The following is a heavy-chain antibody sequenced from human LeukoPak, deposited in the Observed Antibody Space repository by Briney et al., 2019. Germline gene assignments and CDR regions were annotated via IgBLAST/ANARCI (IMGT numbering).Heavy chain of an antibody. CDR2: ISGSGATT. J-gene: IGHJ4*02. V-gene: IGHV3-23*01. Sequence: GGSLRLSCATSGFTFSSYPMSWVRQAPGKGLEWVSTISGSGATTYYADSVKGRFTISRDNSKNTLYMQMNSLRAEDTAVYYCAKDLSSSGFRIDYWGQGTLVTVSS. D-gene: IGHD6-19*01. CDR1: GFTFSSYP. CDR3: AKDLSSSGFRIDY.